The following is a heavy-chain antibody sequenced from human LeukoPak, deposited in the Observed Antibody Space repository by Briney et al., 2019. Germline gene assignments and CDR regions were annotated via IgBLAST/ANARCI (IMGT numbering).Heavy chain of an antibody. V-gene: IGHV1-18*01. CDR2: ISAHNGNT. Sequence: ASVTVSCKASGYTFTNYGMSWVRQAPGQGLEWMGWISAHNGNTKYTQNLQGRLTMTPDTPTNTAYIELGSLRSDDTAVYYFARGGWDSSGWHPHWGQGTLVSVSS. J-gene: IGHJ4*02. D-gene: IGHD6-19*01. CDR1: GYTFTNYG. CDR3: ARGGWDSSGWHPH.